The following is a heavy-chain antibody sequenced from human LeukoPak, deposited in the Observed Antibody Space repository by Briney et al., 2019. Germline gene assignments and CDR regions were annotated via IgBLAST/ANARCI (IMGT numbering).Heavy chain of an antibody. J-gene: IGHJ4*02. CDR3: TRDSTTSRFGY. Sequence: PGGSLRLSCAASGFAVSNNYMSWVRQAPGKGLEWVSVIYSGGISYYIDSVKGRFTISRDNSKNTLYLQMNNLRAEDTAVYYCTRDSTTSRFGYWGQGTLVTVSS. V-gene: IGHV3-53*01. CDR2: IYSGGIS. CDR1: GFAVSNNY. D-gene: IGHD4-11*01.